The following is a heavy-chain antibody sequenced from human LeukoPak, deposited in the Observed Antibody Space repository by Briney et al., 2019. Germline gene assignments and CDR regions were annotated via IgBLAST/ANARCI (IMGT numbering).Heavy chain of an antibody. CDR3: AKDYGGYCSGGSCRGPFDY. CDR2: ISWNSGSI. V-gene: IGHV3-9*01. J-gene: IGHJ4*02. Sequence: GGSLRLSCAASGFTFDDYAMHWVRQAPGKGLEWVSGISWNSGSIGYADSVKGRFTISRDNAKNSLYLQMNSLRAEDTALYYCAKDYGGYCSGGSCRGPFDYWGQGTLVTVSS. CDR1: GFTFDDYA. D-gene: IGHD2-15*01.